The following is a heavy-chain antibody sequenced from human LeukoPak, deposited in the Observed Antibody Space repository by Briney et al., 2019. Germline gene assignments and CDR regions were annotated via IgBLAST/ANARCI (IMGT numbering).Heavy chain of an antibody. CDR3: VRWDILTGSGDS. V-gene: IGHV3-23*01. Sequence: PGGTLRLSCEASGFTFSSYGITWVRQAPGKGLEWVSGLSGSSGTTHYADSVKGRFTISRDNAKNTLYLQMSSLRAEDTAVYYCVRWDILTGSGDSWGQGTLVSVSS. CDR2: LSGSSGTT. D-gene: IGHD3-9*01. J-gene: IGHJ4*02. CDR1: GFTFSSYG.